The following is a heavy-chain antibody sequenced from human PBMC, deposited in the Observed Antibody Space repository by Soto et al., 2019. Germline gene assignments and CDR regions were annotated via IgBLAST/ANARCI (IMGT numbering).Heavy chain of an antibody. D-gene: IGHD5-18*01. CDR1: GFIFSNYA. V-gene: IGHV3-30-3*01. CDR3: ARGPFGDAAMVTNYFDY. J-gene: IGHJ4*02. Sequence: QVQVVESGGGVVQPGRSLRLSCAASGFIFSNYAIHWVRQAPGRGLEWVAVLSYDGNNKHYADSVKGRFTISRDNSKNTLYLQMNSLRAEDTAVYYCARGPFGDAAMVTNYFDYWGQGTLVTVSS. CDR2: LSYDGNNK.